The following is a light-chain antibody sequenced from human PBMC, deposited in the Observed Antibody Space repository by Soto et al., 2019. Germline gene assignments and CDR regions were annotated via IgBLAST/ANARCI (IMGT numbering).Light chain of an antibody. J-gene: IGKJ4*01. Sequence: DIVMTQSPDSLAVSLGERATINCKSSQSILFSSNNKNYLTWYQQKPGQPPKPLIYWASTRESGVPDRFSGSGSGPDFTLTISSRQDEDVAVYYCQQYYSTPVTFGGGTKVEIK. CDR2: WAS. CDR3: QQYYSTPVT. V-gene: IGKV4-1*01. CDR1: QSILFSSNNKNY.